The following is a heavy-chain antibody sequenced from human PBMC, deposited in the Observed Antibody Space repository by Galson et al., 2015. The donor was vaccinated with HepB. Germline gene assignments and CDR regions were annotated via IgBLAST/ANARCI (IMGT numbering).Heavy chain of an antibody. CDR1: GFTFSSYW. CDR2: INSVGSST. V-gene: IGHV3-74*01. D-gene: IGHD2-2*01. CDR3: ASHTSYPYLGYMDV. J-gene: IGHJ6*03. Sequence: SLRLSCAASGFTFSSYWMHWVRQAPGKGLVWVSRINSVGSSTSYADSVKGRFTISRDNAKNTLYLQMNSLRAEDTAVYYCASHTSYPYLGYMDVWGKGTTVTVSS.